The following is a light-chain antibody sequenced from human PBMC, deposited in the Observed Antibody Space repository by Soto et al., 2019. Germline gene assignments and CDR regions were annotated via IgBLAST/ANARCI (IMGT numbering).Light chain of an antibody. Sequence: EIVLTQSPGTLSLSPGERATLSCRASQSVSSNYLAWYQQKPGQAPRLLIYGASSRATGIPDRFSGSGSGTDFPLTISRLEPEDFAVYDGQQYGSSPMTFGQGTRREIK. V-gene: IGKV3-20*01. CDR1: QSVSSNY. J-gene: IGKJ5*01. CDR3: QQYGSSPMT. CDR2: GAS.